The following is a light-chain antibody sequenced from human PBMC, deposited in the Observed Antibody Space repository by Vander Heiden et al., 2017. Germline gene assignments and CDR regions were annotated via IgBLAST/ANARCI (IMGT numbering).Light chain of an antibody. Sequence: DIVMTQSPATLSVSLGARATLSCGVSQSVNNNIAYYHQKPGQPPSLLIFGASTRAPGVPTRFSDSRSATEFTLTISSVQSRALGSVYCQQDNKWPSTFGQGTKIEIK. CDR3: QQDNKWPST. CDR1: QSVNNN. J-gene: IGKJ2*01. V-gene: IGKV3-15*01. CDR2: GAS.